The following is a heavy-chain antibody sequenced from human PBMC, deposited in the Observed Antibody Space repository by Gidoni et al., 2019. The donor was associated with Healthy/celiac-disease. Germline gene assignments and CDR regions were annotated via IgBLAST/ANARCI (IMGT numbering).Heavy chain of an antibody. J-gene: IGHJ4*02. CDR2: TYYRYKWYN. D-gene: IGHD6-13*01. Sequence: QVQLQQSGPGLVQPSQTTSLTCAISADSVSSNSAAWNRIRQSPSRGLECLGRTYYRYKWYNDYAVSVKSRITINPDTSKNQFSLQLNSVTPEDTAVYYCARGIAAAGIVYWGQGTLVTVSS. CDR3: ARGIAAAGIVY. V-gene: IGHV6-1*01. CDR1: ADSVSSNSAA.